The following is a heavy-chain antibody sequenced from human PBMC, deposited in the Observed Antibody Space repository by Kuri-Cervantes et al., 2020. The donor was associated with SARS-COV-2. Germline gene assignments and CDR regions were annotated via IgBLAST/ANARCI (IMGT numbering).Heavy chain of an antibody. CDR3: AKEFLGKYDFWSGYRDAFDI. CDR1: GFTFSIYA. CDR2: ISGSGGST. Sequence: GGSLRPSCAASGFTFSIYAMSWVRQAPGKGLEWVSAISGSGGSTYYADSVKGRFTISRDNSKNTLHLQMNSLRAEDTAVYYCAKEFLGKYDFWSGYRDAFDIWGQGTMVTVSS. J-gene: IGHJ3*02. D-gene: IGHD3-3*01. V-gene: IGHV3-23*01.